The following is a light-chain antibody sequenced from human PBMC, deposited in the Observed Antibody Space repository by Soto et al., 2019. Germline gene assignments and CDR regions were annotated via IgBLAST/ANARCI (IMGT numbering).Light chain of an antibody. CDR1: QTIDKY. V-gene: IGKV1-39*01. CDR3: QQSYSIPLT. J-gene: IGKJ4*01. Sequence: DIQMTQSPSSLSASVGDRVTITCRACQTIDKYLNWYQEKPGKAPKLLIYTTSTLQSEVPSRFSGGGSETDFTLTISSLQPEDFATYYCQQSYSIPLTFGGGTKVDIK. CDR2: TTS.